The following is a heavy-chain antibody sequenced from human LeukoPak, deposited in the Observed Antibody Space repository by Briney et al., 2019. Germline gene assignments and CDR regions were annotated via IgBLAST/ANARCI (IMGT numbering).Heavy chain of an antibody. CDR1: GFTFSNYW. D-gene: IGHD5-12*01. Sequence: LGGSLRLSCAASGFTFSNYWMHWVRQAPGKGLIWVSRINSDGSTTTYADSVKGRFTISRDNAKNTLYLQMDSLRAEDTAIYYCAKIPSATENFDYWGQGTLVMVSS. J-gene: IGHJ4*02. CDR2: INSDGSTT. CDR3: AKIPSATENFDY. V-gene: IGHV3-74*01.